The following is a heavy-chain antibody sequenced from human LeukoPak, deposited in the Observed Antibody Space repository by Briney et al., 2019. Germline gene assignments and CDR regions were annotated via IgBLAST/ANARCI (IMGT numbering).Heavy chain of an antibody. V-gene: IGHV1-18*01. CDR1: GYTFTSYG. CDR2: ISAYNGNT. D-gene: IGHD3-22*01. Sequence: ASVKVSCKASGYTFTSYGISWVRQAPGQGLEWMGWISAYNGNTNYAQKLQGRVTMTTDTSTSTAYMELRSSRSDDTAVYYCARGWYYYDSSGFPPGDYWGQGTLVTVSS. J-gene: IGHJ4*02. CDR3: ARGWYYYDSSGFPPGDY.